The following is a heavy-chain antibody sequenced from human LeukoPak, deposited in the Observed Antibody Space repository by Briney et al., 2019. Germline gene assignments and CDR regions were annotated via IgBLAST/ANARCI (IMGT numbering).Heavy chain of an antibody. D-gene: IGHD6-19*01. Sequence: GGSLRLSCSASGFTLSNYWMSWVRQAPGKGLEWVSAISGSGGSTYYADSVKGRFTISRDNSKNTLYLQMNSLRAEDTAVYYCAKHEQWLVSESPDYWGQGTLVTVSS. CDR3: AKHEQWLVSESPDY. CDR1: GFTLSNYW. V-gene: IGHV3-23*01. CDR2: ISGSGGST. J-gene: IGHJ4*02.